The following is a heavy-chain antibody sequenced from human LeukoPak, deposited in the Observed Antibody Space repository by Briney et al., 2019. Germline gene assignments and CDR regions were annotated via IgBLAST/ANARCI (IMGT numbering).Heavy chain of an antibody. J-gene: IGHJ5*02. V-gene: IGHV4-39*07. Sequence: SETLSLTCTVSGGSISSSSYYWGWIRQPPGKGLEWIGSIYYSGSTNYNPSLKSRVTMSVDTSKNQFSLKLSSVTAADTAVYYCARGPHSGYESFDPWGQGTLVTVSS. D-gene: IGHD5-12*01. CDR2: IYYSGST. CDR1: GGSISSSSYY. CDR3: ARGPHSGYESFDP.